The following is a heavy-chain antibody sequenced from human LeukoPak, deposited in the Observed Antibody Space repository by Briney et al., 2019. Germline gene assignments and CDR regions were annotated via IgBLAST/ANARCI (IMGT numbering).Heavy chain of an antibody. Sequence: GASLKISCKGSGSSFTSYWIGWVRQLAGKGLEWMGIIYPGDSDTRYSPSFQGHVIISADKSISTAYLQWSSLKASDTAMYYCARQLGYCSGGSCYRYWFDPWGQGTLVTVSS. CDR2: IYPGDSDT. D-gene: IGHD2-15*01. V-gene: IGHV5-51*01. CDR3: ARQLGYCSGGSCYRYWFDP. J-gene: IGHJ5*02. CDR1: GSSFTSYW.